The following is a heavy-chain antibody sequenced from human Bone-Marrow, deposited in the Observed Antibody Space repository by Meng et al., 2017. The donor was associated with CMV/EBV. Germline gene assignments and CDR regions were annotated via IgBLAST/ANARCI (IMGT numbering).Heavy chain of an antibody. Sequence: LSLTCAASGFTFSDYYMSWIRQAPGKGLEWVSYISSSGSTIYYADSVKGRFTISRDNAKNSLYLQMNSLRAEDTAVYYCARDSSSWYFSSDYWGQGTLVTVSS. CDR2: ISSSGSTI. D-gene: IGHD6-13*01. CDR3: ARDSSSWYFSSDY. J-gene: IGHJ4*02. V-gene: IGHV3-11*04. CDR1: GFTFSDYY.